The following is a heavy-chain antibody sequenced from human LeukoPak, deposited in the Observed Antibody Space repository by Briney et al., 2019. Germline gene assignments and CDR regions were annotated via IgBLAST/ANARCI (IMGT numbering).Heavy chain of an antibody. CDR2: IYYSGST. CDR3: ARGIGLQYDTSGYYYYAFDM. D-gene: IGHD3-22*01. CDR1: GGSISSYY. Sequence: SETLSLTCTVSGGSISSYYWSWIRQSPGKGLEWIGYIYYSGSTDYNPSLKSRVTISVDTSKNQFSLRLSSVTAADTAVYYCARGIGLQYDTSGYYYYAFDMWGQGTMVTASS. V-gene: IGHV4-59*01. J-gene: IGHJ3*02.